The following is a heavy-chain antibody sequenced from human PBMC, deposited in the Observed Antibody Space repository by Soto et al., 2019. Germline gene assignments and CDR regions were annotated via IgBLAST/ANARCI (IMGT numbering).Heavy chain of an antibody. V-gene: IGHV3-53*02. D-gene: IGHD3-16*02. CDR1: GFTVSSNY. CDR3: ARDLALGGMDA. Sequence: EVQLVETGGGLIQPGGSLRLSCAASGFTVSSNYISWVRQAPGKGLEWVSVIYSVGNTYYADSVKGRFTISRDNSKNTPYLPMNSLRAEDTAVYYCARDLALGGMDAWGQGTTVTVSS. CDR2: IYSVGNT. J-gene: IGHJ6*02.